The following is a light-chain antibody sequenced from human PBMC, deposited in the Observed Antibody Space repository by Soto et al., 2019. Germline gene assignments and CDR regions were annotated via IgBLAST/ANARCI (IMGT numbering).Light chain of an antibody. CDR1: QSVSSSY. J-gene: IGKJ3*01. CDR3: QQYGISPFT. CDR2: GAS. V-gene: IGKV3-20*01. Sequence: EIVLTQSPCTLSLSPGERATLSCRASQSVSSSYLAWYQQKPGQAPRLLIYGASSRATGIPDRFSGSGSGTDFTLTISRLEPEDFTVYYCQQYGISPFTFGPGTKVDV.